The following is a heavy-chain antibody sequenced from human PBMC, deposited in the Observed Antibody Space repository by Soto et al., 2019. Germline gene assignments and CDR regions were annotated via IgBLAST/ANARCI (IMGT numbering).Heavy chain of an antibody. CDR3: ATGVIWIGYFTVDS. CDR2: FIPVYRTL. Sequence: SVKVACKSSAGSLGNSAINWVRQTPGQGLEWLGGFIPVYRTLNYAQKFQGRVTITADESTGTAYMTLSSLASNDTAVYYCATGVIWIGYFTVDSWGQGTRVTVSS. D-gene: IGHD3-3*01. CDR1: AGSLGNSA. J-gene: IGHJ4*02. V-gene: IGHV1-69*13.